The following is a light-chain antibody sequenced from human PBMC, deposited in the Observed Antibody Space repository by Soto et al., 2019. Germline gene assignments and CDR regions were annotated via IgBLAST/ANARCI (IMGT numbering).Light chain of an antibody. CDR3: CSYAGSSTLV. J-gene: IGLJ1*01. CDR1: SSDVGSYNL. V-gene: IGLV2-23*02. CDR2: EVT. Sequence: QSALTQPASVSGSPGQSITISCTGTSSDVGSYNLVSWYQQHPGKAPKLMICEVTKRPSGVSNRFSGSKSGNTASLTISGLQAEDEADYYCCSYAGSSTLVFGTGTKVTVL.